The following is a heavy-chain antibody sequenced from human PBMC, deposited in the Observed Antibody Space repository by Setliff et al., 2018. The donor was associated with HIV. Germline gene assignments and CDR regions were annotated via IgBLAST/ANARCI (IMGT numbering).Heavy chain of an antibody. J-gene: IGHJ4*02. V-gene: IGHV1-69*05. D-gene: IGHD5-18*01. Sequence: GASVKVSCKASGGTFSSYAISWVRQAPGQGLEWMGGIIPIFGTANYAQKFQGRVTITTDESTSTAYMELSSLRSEDTAVYDCARGESDVLGDTAMGPFGYWGQGTLVTVSS. CDR2: IIPIFGTA. CDR3: ARGESDVLGDTAMGPFGY. CDR1: GGTFSSYA.